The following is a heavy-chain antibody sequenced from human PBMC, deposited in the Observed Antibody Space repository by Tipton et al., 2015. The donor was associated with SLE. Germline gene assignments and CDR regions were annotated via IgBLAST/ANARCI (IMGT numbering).Heavy chain of an antibody. D-gene: IGHD6-19*01. CDR3: ARVSVAGPYNWFAP. Sequence: TLSLTCKVSGGPIGNTNYYWGWIRQPPGKGLEWIGSVSYSGITNYTPSLKSRLTISMDTSKNQFSLRLRSVTAADTAVYYCARVSVAGPYNWFAPWGQGTLVTVSS. CDR1: GGPIGNTNYY. CDR2: VSYSGIT. J-gene: IGHJ5*02. V-gene: IGHV4-39*07.